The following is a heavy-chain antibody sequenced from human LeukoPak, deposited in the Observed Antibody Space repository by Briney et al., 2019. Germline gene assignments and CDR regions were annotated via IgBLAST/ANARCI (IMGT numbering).Heavy chain of an antibody. CDR2: ISGSGGST. Sequence: PGGSLRLSCAAFGFTFSSYAMSWVRQAPGKGLEWVSAISGSGGSTYYADSVKGRFTISRDNSKNTLYLQMNSLRAEDTAVYYCAKYSNTAMVSFYYYYYYMDVWGKGTTVTVSS. V-gene: IGHV3-23*01. D-gene: IGHD5-18*01. CDR1: GFTFSSYA. CDR3: AKYSNTAMVSFYYYYYYMDV. J-gene: IGHJ6*03.